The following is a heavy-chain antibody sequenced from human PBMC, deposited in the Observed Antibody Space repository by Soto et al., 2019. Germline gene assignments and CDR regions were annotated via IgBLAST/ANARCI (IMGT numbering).Heavy chain of an antibody. J-gene: IGHJ5*02. CDR2: INAGNGNT. CDR3: AREVYGSGWYGIHNWFDP. CDR1: GYTFTSYA. D-gene: IGHD6-19*01. Sequence: GASVKVSCKASGYTFTSYAMHWVRQAPGQRLEWMGWINAGNGNTKYSQKFQGRVTITRDTSASTAYMELSSLRSEDTAVYYCAREVYGSGWYGIHNWFDPWGQGTLVTVSS. V-gene: IGHV1-3*01.